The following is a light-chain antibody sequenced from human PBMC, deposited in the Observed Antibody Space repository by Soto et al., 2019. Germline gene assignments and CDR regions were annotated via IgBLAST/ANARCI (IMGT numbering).Light chain of an antibody. V-gene: IGLV1-44*01. CDR2: SNN. Sequence: QSVLTQSPSASGTPGQRVTISCSGSSSNIGSNSVNWYQQLPGTAPKLLIFSNNQGPSGVPDRFSGSKSGTSASLAISGLQSEDEADYYCAAWDDSLNGHVVFGGGTKLTVL. J-gene: IGLJ2*01. CDR3: AAWDDSLNGHVV. CDR1: SSNIGSNS.